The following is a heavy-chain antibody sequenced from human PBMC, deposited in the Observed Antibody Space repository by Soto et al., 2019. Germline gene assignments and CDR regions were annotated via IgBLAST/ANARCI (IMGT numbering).Heavy chain of an antibody. V-gene: IGHV3-30-3*01. CDR1: GFTFSSFA. Sequence: QVQLVESGGGVVQPGRSLRLSCAASGFTFSSFAMHWVRQAPGKGLEWVAFISYDGSSKYYADSVRGRFTISRDNFKNTLYLQMNSLRTEDTAMYYCAESSSSPYGVRFWGQGTLVTVSS. D-gene: IGHD6-6*01. CDR3: AESSSSPYGVRF. CDR2: ISYDGSSK. J-gene: IGHJ4*02.